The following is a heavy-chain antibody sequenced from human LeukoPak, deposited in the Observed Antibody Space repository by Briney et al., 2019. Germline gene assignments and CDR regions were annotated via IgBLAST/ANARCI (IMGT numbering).Heavy chain of an antibody. CDR2: IYYSGST. V-gene: IGHV4-30-4*08. D-gene: IGHD3-3*01. CDR3: ARDRARYDFWTLRRSGIFDY. CDR1: GGSISSGDYY. J-gene: IGHJ4*02. Sequence: SETLSLTCTVSGGSISSGDYYWSWIRQPPGKGLEWIGYIYYSGSTYYNPSLKSLVTISVDTSKNQFSLKLSSVTAADTAVYYCARDRARYDFWTLRRSGIFDYWGQGTLVTVSS.